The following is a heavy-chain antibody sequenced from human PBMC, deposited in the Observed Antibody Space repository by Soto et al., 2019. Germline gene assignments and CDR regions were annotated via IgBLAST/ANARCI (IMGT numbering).Heavy chain of an antibody. V-gene: IGHV3-48*01. Sequence: GSLRLSCAASGLTFSSYSMNWVRQAPGKGLEWVSYISSSSSTIYYADSVKGRFTISRDNAKNSLYLQMNSLRAEDTAVYYCAKGVPGIAVAGTGYFQHWGQGILVTVSS. CDR1: GLTFSSYS. D-gene: IGHD6-19*01. J-gene: IGHJ1*01. CDR3: AKGVPGIAVAGTGYFQH. CDR2: ISSSSSTI.